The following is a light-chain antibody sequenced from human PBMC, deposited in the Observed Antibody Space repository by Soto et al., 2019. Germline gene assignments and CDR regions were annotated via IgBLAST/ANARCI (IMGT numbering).Light chain of an antibody. V-gene: IGKV1-8*01. CDR3: QQYYSYPRT. J-gene: IGKJ1*01. CDR1: QVISSY. CDR2: AAS. Sequence: AIRMTQSPSSFSACTGDRVTITCRESQVISSYLAWYQQKPGKGPKLLIYAASTLQSGVPSRFSVSGSGTDFTLAISWLESEDFAAYYCQQYYSYPRTVGQGTRVDIK.